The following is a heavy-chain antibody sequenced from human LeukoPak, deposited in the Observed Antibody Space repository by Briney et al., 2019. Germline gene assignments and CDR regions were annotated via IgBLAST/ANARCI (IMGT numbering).Heavy chain of an antibody. CDR3: AREEAGRVLPFFDY. CDR1: GFTFSSYA. V-gene: IGHV3-30-3*01. J-gene: IGHJ4*02. D-gene: IGHD3-10*01. Sequence: VGSLRLSCAASGFTFSSYAMHRVRQAPGKGLEWVAVISYDGSNKYYADSVKGRFTISRDNSKNTLYLQMNSLRAEDTAVYYCAREEAGRVLPFFDYWGQGTLVTVSS. CDR2: ISYDGSNK.